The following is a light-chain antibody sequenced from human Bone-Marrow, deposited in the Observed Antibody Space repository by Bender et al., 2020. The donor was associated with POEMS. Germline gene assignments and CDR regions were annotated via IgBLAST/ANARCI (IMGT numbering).Light chain of an antibody. Sequence: SYELTQPPSVSVSPGQTASITCSGDRLGHKYVCWYQKKPGQSPVVVIYQDNRRPSGIPNRFSGSKSGNTATLTISGAQAMDEGDYYCCSYAGDYIYVFGTGTKVTVL. CDR2: QDN. J-gene: IGLJ1*01. CDR1: RLGHKY. CDR3: CSYAGDYIYV. V-gene: IGLV3-1*01.